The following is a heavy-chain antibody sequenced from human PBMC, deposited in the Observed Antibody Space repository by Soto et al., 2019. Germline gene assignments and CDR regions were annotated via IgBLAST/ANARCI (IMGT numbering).Heavy chain of an antibody. V-gene: IGHV3-11*06. D-gene: IGHD3-16*01. J-gene: IGHJ6*02. CDR3: ARSSGRRHVFTFDYGLDV. CDR2: SSSSGGYT. CDR1: GFSVGENY. Sequence: QVQLVESGGGLVEPGGSLRLSCAASGFSVGENYMTWIRQAPGKGLEWLSYSSSSGGYTNYADSVKGRFTISRDNAKNSLYLQMDSLRAEDTAVYFCARSSGRRHVFTFDYGLDVWGQGTTVTVSS.